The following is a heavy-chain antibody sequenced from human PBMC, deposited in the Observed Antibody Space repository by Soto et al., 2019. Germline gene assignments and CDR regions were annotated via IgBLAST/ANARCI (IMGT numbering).Heavy chain of an antibody. V-gene: IGHV1-2*04. CDR3: ARDSDCGGDCYSGWFDP. D-gene: IGHD2-21*01. CDR2: INPNSGGT. CDR1: GYTFTGYY. J-gene: IGHJ5*02. Sequence: GASVKVSCKASGYTFTGYYMHWVRQAPGQGLEWMGWINPNSGGTNYAQKFQGWATMTRDTSISTAYMELSRLRSDDTAVYYCARDSDCGGDCYSGWFDPWGQGTLVTVSS.